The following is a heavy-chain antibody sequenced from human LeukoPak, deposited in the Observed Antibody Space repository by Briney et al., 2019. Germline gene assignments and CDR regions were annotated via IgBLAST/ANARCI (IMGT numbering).Heavy chain of an antibody. Sequence: PGGSLTLSRAASGFTHSRKYMSWVRQAPGRGLERVSVIYSGGSTDYADSVKGRFTISRDTSKNTLYLQMNSLRVEDTAVYYCARSSHYDILTGYSEEDAFDIWGQGTMVTVSS. J-gene: IGHJ3*02. V-gene: IGHV3-53*01. CDR3: ARSSHYDILTGYSEEDAFDI. D-gene: IGHD3-9*01. CDR1: GFTHSRKY. CDR2: IYSGGST.